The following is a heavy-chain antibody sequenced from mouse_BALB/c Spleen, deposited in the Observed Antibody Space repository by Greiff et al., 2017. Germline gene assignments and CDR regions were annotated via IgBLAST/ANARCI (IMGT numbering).Heavy chain of an antibody. D-gene: IGHD3-1*01. Sequence: EVKLMESGPGLVKPSQSLSLTCTVTGYSITSDYAWNWIRQFPGNKLEWMGYISYSGSTSYNPSLKSRISITRDTSKNQFFLQLNSVTTEDTATYYCATARVLFAYWGQGTLVTVSA. CDR2: ISYSGST. V-gene: IGHV3-2*02. CDR3: ATARVLFAY. J-gene: IGHJ3*01. CDR1: GYSITSDYA.